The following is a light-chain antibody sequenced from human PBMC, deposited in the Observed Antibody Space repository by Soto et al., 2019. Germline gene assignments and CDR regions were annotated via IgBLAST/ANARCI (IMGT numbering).Light chain of an antibody. J-gene: IGLJ3*02. CDR2: EVT. CDR1: SSDVGGYNY. V-gene: IGLV2-8*01. CDR3: SSYAASNNFYFV. Sequence: QSVLTQPPSASGSPGQSVTISCTGTSSDVGGYNYVSWYQQYPGRAPKLMIYEVTNRPSGVPDRFSGSKSGNTASLTVSGLQAEDEADYYCSSYAASNNFYFVFGGGTKVTVL.